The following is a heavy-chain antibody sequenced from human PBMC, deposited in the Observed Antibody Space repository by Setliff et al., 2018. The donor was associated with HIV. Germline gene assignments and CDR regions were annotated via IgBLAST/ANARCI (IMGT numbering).Heavy chain of an antibody. CDR2: IIPVYGTP. D-gene: IGHD3-10*01. Sequence: SVKVSCKASGYTFSSYAINWVRQAPGQGLEWMGGIIPVYGTPNYAQKFQGRVTITADESTSTAYMELSSLRSEDTAVYYCAREENYGSGSPKEYYFDYWGQGTLVTVSS. J-gene: IGHJ4*02. CDR1: GYTFSSYA. CDR3: AREENYGSGSPKEYYFDY. V-gene: IGHV1-69*13.